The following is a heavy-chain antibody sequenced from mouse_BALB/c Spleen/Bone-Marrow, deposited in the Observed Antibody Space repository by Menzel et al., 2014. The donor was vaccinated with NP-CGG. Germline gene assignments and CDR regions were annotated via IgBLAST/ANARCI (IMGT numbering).Heavy chain of an antibody. CDR1: GYTFTDTW. CDR3: ARDY. CDR2: INPSTGYA. Sequence: VQLQESGPELAKPGASVKMSCKASGYTFTDTWIHWIKQRPGQGLEWIGYINPSTGYAEYNQNFKDKATSTVDKSSSTAYMQLSSLTSEDSAVNYCARDYWGQGTTLTVSS. V-gene: IGHV1-7*01. J-gene: IGHJ2*01.